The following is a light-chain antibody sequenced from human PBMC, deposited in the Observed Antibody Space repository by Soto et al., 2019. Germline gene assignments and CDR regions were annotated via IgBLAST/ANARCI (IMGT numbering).Light chain of an antibody. CDR2: AAS. V-gene: IGKV1-39*01. CDR3: QQSYTTPLT. Sequence: DIQMTQSPSSLSASVGDRVAITCRASRSIANSLNWYQRKPGKAPNLLIYAASNLQSGVPSRFSGSGSGTDFNLTISSLQPEDFATYYCQQSYTTPLTFGGGTKVYIQ. J-gene: IGKJ4*01. CDR1: RSIANS.